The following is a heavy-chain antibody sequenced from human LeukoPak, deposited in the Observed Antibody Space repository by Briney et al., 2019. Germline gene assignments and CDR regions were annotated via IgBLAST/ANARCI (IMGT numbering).Heavy chain of an antibody. CDR2: ISAYNGNT. Sequence: GASVKVSCRASGYTFTSYGISWVRQAPGQGLEWMGWISAYNGNTNYAQKLQGRVTMTTDTSTSTAYMELRSLRSDDTAVYYCARDQGEQLWVYYYYMDVWGKGTTVTVSS. D-gene: IGHD5-18*01. CDR1: GYTFTSYG. CDR3: ARDQGEQLWVYYYYMDV. V-gene: IGHV1-18*01. J-gene: IGHJ6*03.